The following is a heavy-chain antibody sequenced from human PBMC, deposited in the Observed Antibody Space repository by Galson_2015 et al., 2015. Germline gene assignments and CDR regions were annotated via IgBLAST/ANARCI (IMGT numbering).Heavy chain of an antibody. V-gene: IGHV3-7*05. Sequence: SLRLSCAASGFTFRTYWMSWVRQAPGRGLEWVANIKEDGSEKHYVDSVKGRFTISRDNAERSLYLQMNSLRVEDTAIYYCARDCVWSSGSSCSAFDIWGQGTMVTVSS. CDR3: ARDCVWSSGSSCSAFDI. CDR1: GFTFRTYW. CDR2: IKEDGSEK. J-gene: IGHJ3*02. D-gene: IGHD3-22*01.